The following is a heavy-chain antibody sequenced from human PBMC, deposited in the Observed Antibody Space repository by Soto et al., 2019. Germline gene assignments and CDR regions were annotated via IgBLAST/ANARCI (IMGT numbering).Heavy chain of an antibody. D-gene: IGHD2-15*01. CDR2: INHGGGT. CDR3: ARGLLGYCSGGSCYSDWFDP. J-gene: IGHJ5*02. Sequence: SETLSLTCAVYGGSFSDSYWSWIRQPPGKGLEWIAEINHGGGTNYNASLKSRATISVDTSKKQFSLKLTSVTAAGTAVYYCARGLLGYCSGGSCYSDWFDPWGQGTLVTVSS. V-gene: IGHV4-34*01. CDR1: GGSFSDSY.